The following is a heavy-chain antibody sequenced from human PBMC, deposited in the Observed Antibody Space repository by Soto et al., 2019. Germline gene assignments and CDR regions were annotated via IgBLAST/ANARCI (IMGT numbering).Heavy chain of an antibody. Sequence: QVQLVESGGGVVQPGRSLRLSCAASGFTFSSYGMHWVRQAPGKGLEWVAVIWYDGSNKYYADSVKGRFTISRDNSKNTXYLXMNSLRAEDTAVYYGAKEALVDTAMDTTGVDAFDIWGQGTMVTVSS. CDR2: IWYDGSNK. V-gene: IGHV3-33*06. D-gene: IGHD5-18*01. CDR1: GFTFSSYG. J-gene: IGHJ3*02. CDR3: AKEALVDTAMDTTGVDAFDI.